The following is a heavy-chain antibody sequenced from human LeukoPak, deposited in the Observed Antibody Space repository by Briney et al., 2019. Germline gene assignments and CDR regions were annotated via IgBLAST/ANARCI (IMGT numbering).Heavy chain of an antibody. CDR2: ISSSSSYI. J-gene: IGHJ4*02. D-gene: IGHD6-19*01. CDR1: GFTFSSYS. CDR3: ASKGRGQWLGFDY. Sequence: GGSLRLSCAASGFTFSSYSMNWVRQAPGKGLEWVSSISSSSSYIYYADSVKGRFTISRDNAKNSLYLQMNSLRAEDTAVYYCASKGRGQWLGFDYWGQGTLVTVSS. V-gene: IGHV3-21*01.